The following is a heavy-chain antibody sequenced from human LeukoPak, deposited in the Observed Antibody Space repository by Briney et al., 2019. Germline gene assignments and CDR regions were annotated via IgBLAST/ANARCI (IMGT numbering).Heavy chain of an antibody. CDR1: GYTFTSYA. V-gene: IGHV1-69*13. Sequence: GASVKVSCKASGYTFTSYAISWVRQAPGQGLEWMGGIIPIFGTANYAQKFQGRVTITADESTSTAYMELSSLRSEDTAVYYCARRRDYYDSSGYYSYDAFDIWGQGTMVTVSS. CDR2: IIPIFGTA. D-gene: IGHD3-22*01. CDR3: ARRRDYYDSSGYYSYDAFDI. J-gene: IGHJ3*02.